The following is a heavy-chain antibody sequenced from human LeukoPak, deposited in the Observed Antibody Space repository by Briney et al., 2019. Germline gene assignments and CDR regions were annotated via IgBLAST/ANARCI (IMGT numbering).Heavy chain of an antibody. V-gene: IGHV1-2*02. Sequence: ASVKVSCKASGYTFTGYYINWVRQAPGQGLEWMGWINPNTGVTNLAQKFQGRFTLTRDTSISTAYMEVTSLRSDDTAVYYCAREVGPTWFDSWGQGTLVTV. CDR1: GYTFTGYY. CDR3: AREVGPTWFDS. J-gene: IGHJ5*01. CDR2: INPNTGVT. D-gene: IGHD1-26*01.